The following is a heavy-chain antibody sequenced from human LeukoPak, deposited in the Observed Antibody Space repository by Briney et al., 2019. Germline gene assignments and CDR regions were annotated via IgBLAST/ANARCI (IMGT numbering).Heavy chain of an antibody. V-gene: IGHV3-23*01. CDR3: AKAHPYYYDSSVTHPFQH. D-gene: IGHD3-22*01. CDR2: ISGSGGST. CDR1: GFTFSSYG. Sequence: GGSLRLSCAASGFTFSSYGMSWVRQAPGKGLEWVSAISGSGGSTYYADSVKGRFTISRDNSKNTLYLQMNSLRAEDTAVYYCAKAHPYYYDSSVTHPFQHWGQGTLVTVSS. J-gene: IGHJ1*01.